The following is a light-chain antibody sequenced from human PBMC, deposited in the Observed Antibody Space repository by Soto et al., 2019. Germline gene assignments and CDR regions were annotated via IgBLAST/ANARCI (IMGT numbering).Light chain of an antibody. CDR1: QSISSW. CDR2: KAS. CDR3: QQYHSYSLT. Sequence: DIQMTKSPSTLPASVGDRVTITCRATQSISSWLAWYQQKPVKVPKLLIYKASSLEGAVPSRFSGSGSGTDFTLTLSGMQPGDYATYYCQQYHSYSLTFGGGTKV. V-gene: IGKV1-5*03. J-gene: IGKJ4*01.